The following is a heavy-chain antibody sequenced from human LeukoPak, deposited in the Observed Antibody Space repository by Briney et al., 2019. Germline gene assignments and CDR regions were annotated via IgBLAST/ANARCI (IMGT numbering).Heavy chain of an antibody. D-gene: IGHD3-10*01. Sequence: GGSLRLSCAASGFTFSRYAMHWVRQASGKGLQYVSAISYNGDSTYYANSVKGRFTISRDNSKNTVYLQMGSLRPDDMAVYYCARATVWFGEARFEYWGQGTLVTVSS. J-gene: IGHJ4*02. CDR3: ARATVWFGEARFEY. CDR2: ISYNGDST. V-gene: IGHV3-64*01. CDR1: GFTFSRYA.